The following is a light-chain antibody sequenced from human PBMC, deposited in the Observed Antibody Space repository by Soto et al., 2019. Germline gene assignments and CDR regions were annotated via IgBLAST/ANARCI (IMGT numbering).Light chain of an antibody. CDR2: GVS. CDR3: QQYGDSHPYT. V-gene: IGKV3-20*01. J-gene: IGKJ2*01. Sequence: EIVLTQSPGTLSLSPGERATLSCRASQSVRSNYLAWYQQKPGQAPRLLIYGVSARATGIPDRFSGSGSGTDFTLTISRLEPEDFAVFYGQQYGDSHPYTFGQGTKVEIK. CDR1: QSVRSNY.